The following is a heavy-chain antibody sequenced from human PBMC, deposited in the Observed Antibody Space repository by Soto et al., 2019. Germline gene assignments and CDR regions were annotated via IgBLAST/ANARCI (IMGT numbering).Heavy chain of an antibody. J-gene: IGHJ4*02. D-gene: IGHD3-22*01. V-gene: IGHV3-23*01. CDR1: GFIFSDHA. Sequence: GGSLRLSCGASGFIFSDHAMSWVRQAPGKGLEWVSAISGNGIATYYADSVKGRFTISRDNSKNTLYLQMNSLRAEDTAVYYCAPMGGYDSSGYTRFDYWGQGTPVTVSS. CDR2: ISGNGIAT. CDR3: APMGGYDSSGYTRFDY.